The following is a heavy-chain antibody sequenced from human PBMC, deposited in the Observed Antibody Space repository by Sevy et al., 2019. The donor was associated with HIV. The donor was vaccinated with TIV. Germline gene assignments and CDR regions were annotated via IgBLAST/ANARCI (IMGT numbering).Heavy chain of an antibody. V-gene: IGHV3-30-3*01. J-gene: IGHJ4*02. D-gene: IGHD5-18*01. CDR1: GFTFSSYA. CDR2: ISYDGSNK. Sequence: GESLKISCAASGFTFSSYAMHWVRQAPGKGLEWVAVISYDGSNKYYAGSVKGRFTISRDNSKNRLYLQMNSLRAEDTAVYYCARDMPSAMVTWARVRPFDYWGQGTLVTVSS. CDR3: ARDMPSAMVTWARVRPFDY.